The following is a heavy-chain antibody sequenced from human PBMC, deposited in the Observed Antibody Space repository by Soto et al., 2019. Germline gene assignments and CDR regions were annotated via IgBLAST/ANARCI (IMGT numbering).Heavy chain of an antibody. D-gene: IGHD3-10*01. CDR2: INPSGGST. J-gene: IGHJ5*02. Sequence: ASVKVSCKASGYTFTSYYMHWVRQAPGQGLEWMGIINPSGGSTSYAQKFQGRVTMTRDTSTSTVYMELSSLRSEDTAVYYCARDGYYYGSGSYGWFDPWGQGTLVTVSS. CDR3: ARDGYYYGSGSYGWFDP. CDR1: GYTFTSYY. V-gene: IGHV1-46*03.